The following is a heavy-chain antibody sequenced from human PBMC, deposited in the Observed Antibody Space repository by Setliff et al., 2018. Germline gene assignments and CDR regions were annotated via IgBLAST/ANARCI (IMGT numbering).Heavy chain of an antibody. Sequence: ASVKVSCKASGYTFTSYDINWVRQATGQGLEWMGWMNPNSGNTGYAQKFQGRVTMTRNTSISTAYMELSSLRSVDTAVYYCARRVGSVGIQLPDYWGQGTLVTVSS. J-gene: IGHJ4*02. CDR1: GYTFTSYD. CDR2: MNPNSGNT. CDR3: ARRVGSVGIQLPDY. D-gene: IGHD5-18*01. V-gene: IGHV1-8*02.